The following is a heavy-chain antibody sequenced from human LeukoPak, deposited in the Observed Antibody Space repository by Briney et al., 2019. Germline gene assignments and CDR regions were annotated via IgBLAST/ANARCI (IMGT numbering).Heavy chain of an antibody. V-gene: IGHV4-34*01. D-gene: IGHD2-15*01. J-gene: IGHJ4*02. Sequence: SETLSLTCAVYGGSFSGYYWSWIRQPPGKGLEWIGEINHSGSTNYNPSLKSRVTISVDTSKNQFSLKLSSVTVADTAVYYCASRIAPSSDFDYWGQGTLVTVSS. CDR2: INHSGST. CDR3: ASRIAPSSDFDY. CDR1: GGSFSGYY.